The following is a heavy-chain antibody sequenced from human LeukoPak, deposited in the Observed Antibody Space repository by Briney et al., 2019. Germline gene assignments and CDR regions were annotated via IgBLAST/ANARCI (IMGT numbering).Heavy chain of an antibody. D-gene: IGHD3-10*01. CDR1: GFTFSSYS. CDR2: ISSSSSYI. J-gene: IGHJ6*02. Sequence: GGSLRLSCAASGFTFSSYSMNWVRQAPGKGLEWVSSISSSSSYIYYADSVKGRFTISRDNAKNSLYLQMNSLRAEDTAVYYCARKDRLVRGVIYYYYGMDVWGRGTTVTVSS. CDR3: ARKDRLVRGVIYYYYGMDV. V-gene: IGHV3-21*01.